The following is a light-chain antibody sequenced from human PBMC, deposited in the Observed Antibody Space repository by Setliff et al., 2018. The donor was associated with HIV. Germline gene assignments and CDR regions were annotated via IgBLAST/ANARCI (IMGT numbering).Light chain of an antibody. CDR3: QSYDSSLSGFV. J-gene: IGLJ1*01. CDR1: SSNIGAGFV. CDR2: GNN. Sequence: QSVLTQPPSVSGAPGQRVTISCTGSSSNIGAGFVVHWYQHLPGTAPKLLMYGNNNRPSGVPDRFSDSKSGASASLAITGLQAEDEADYYCQSYDSSLSGFVFGTGTKVTVL. V-gene: IGLV1-40*01.